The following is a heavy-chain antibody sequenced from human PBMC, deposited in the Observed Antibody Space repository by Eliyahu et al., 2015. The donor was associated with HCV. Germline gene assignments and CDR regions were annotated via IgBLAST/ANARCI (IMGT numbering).Heavy chain of an antibody. CDR2: IYYNGGA. D-gene: IGHD5-18*01. CDR3: ARADVDTGMVNDY. J-gene: IGHJ4*02. Sequence: HVQLQESGPGLVKPSETLSLTCTVSGGSVSSGTYYWSWFRQSPGKGLEWIAYIYYNGGANHNPSLKSRVTISVDTSKNQFSLNLRSVTAADTAVYYCARADVDTGMVNDYWGQGTLVTVSS. V-gene: IGHV4-61*01. CDR1: GGSVSSGTYY.